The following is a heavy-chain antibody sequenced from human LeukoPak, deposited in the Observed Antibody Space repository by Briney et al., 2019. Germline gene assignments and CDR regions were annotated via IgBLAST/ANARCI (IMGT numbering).Heavy chain of an antibody. CDR2: IYYSGST. CDR1: GGSIRSSTYY. Sequence: PSETLSLTCTVSGGSIRSSTYYWGWIRQPPGKGLEWIGSIYYSGSTYYNPSLKSRVTISVDTSKNQFSLKLSSVTAADTAVYYCARQSALGYCSGGSCQAFDYWGQGTLVNVSS. J-gene: IGHJ4*02. CDR3: ARQSALGYCSGGSCQAFDY. D-gene: IGHD2-15*01. V-gene: IGHV4-39*01.